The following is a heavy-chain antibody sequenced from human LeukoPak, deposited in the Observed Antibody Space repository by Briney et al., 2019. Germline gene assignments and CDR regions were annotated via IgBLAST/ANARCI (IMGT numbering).Heavy chain of an antibody. CDR3: ARRYCSSITCFVDF. Sequence: GASVRVSCKASGYTFTGYYIHWVRQAPGQGLEWMGWIITNSGGTFYAEKFQGRVTMTRDTSIRTAYMKLNSLRSDDTALYYCARRYCSSITCFVDFWGQGTLVTVSS. CDR2: IITNSGGT. V-gene: IGHV1-2*02. D-gene: IGHD2-2*01. J-gene: IGHJ4*02. CDR1: GYTFTGYY.